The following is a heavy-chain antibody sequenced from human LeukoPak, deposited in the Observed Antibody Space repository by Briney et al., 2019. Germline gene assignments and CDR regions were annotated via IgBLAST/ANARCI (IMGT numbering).Heavy chain of an antibody. V-gene: IGHV3-21*04. Sequence: GGSLRLSCAASGFTFSSYSMNWVRQAPGKGLEWVSSISSSSSYIYYADSVKGRFTISRDNAKNSLYLQMNSLRADDTAVYYCARERGYTSSWYEDYWGQGTLVTVSS. J-gene: IGHJ4*02. CDR1: GFTFSSYS. CDR3: ARERGYTSSWYEDY. D-gene: IGHD6-13*01. CDR2: ISSSSSYI.